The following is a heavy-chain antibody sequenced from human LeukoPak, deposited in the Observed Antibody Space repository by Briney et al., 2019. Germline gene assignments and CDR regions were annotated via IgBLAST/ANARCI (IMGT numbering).Heavy chain of an antibody. J-gene: IGHJ6*02. CDR2: IYYSGST. D-gene: IGHD1/OR15-1a*01. CDR1: GGSISSSSYY. CDR3: ARDEQYYYYGMDV. Sequence: SETLSLTCTVSGGSISSSSYYWGWIRQPPGKGLEWIGSIYYSGSTYYNPSLKSRVTISVDTSKNQFSLKLSSVTAADTAVYYCARDEQYYYYGMDVWGQGTTVTVSS. V-gene: IGHV4-39*07.